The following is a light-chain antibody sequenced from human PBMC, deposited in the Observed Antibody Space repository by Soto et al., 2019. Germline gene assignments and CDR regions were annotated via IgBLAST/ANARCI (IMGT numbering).Light chain of an antibody. J-gene: IGKJ1*01. Sequence: DIQMTQSPSTLSASVGDRVTITCRASQSISSWLAWYQQKPGKAPKLLIYKASSLLSGVPSRFSGSGSGTEFTLTISSLQPDDFAAYYCQQCSSYPWTFGQGTKVEIK. CDR2: KAS. CDR3: QQCSSYPWT. V-gene: IGKV1-5*03. CDR1: QSISSW.